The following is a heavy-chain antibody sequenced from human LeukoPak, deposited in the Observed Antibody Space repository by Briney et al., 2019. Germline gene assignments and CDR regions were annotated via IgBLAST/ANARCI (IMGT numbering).Heavy chain of an antibody. V-gene: IGHV3-53*01. D-gene: IGHD3-10*01. CDR1: GFTVSSNY. Sequence: GGSLRLYCAASGFTVSSNYMSWVRQAPGKGLEWVSTLYTGGATYYPDSVKGRFTISRDNSKNTVFLRLNTLRAEDTAVYFCAIYLDYASGSRFDYWGRGPLVTVSS. CDR3: AIYLDYASGSRFDY. J-gene: IGHJ4*02. CDR2: LYTGGAT.